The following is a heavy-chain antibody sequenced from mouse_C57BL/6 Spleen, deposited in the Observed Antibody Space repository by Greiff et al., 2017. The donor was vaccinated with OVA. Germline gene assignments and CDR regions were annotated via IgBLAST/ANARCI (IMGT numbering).Heavy chain of an antibody. V-gene: IGHV2-6-1*01. J-gene: IGHJ4*01. CDR1: GFSLTSYG. CDR2: IWSDGST. D-gene: IGHD4-1*01. Sequence: VKVVESGPGLVAPSQSLSITCTVSGFSLTSYGVHWVRQPPGKGLEWLVVIWSDGSTTYNSDLKSRLSISKDNSKSQVFLKMNSVQADDTAMYYCARHLGVGAMDYWGQGTSVTVSS. CDR3: ARHLGVGAMDY.